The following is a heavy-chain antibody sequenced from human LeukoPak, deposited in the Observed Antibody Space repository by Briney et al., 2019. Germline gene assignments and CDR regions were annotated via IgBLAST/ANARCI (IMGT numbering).Heavy chain of an antibody. CDR3: ARRTDTTMAPGAFDI. V-gene: IGHV5-51*01. Sequence: GESLKISCKGSGYSFTNYWIDWVRQMPGKGLEWMGIIYPHDSDTTYNPSFQGRVTISVDKSISTAYLQWSSLKASDTAMYYCARRTDTTMAPGAFDIWGQGTMVTVSS. CDR1: GYSFTNYW. J-gene: IGHJ3*02. CDR2: IYPHDSDT. D-gene: IGHD5-18*01.